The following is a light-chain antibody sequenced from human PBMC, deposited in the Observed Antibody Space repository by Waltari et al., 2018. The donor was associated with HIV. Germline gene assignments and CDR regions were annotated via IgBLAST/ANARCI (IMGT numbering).Light chain of an antibody. CDR2: EVF. CDR3: ASFTSNYTLI. V-gene: IGLV2-14*01. Sequence: QSTLPQPASVSGSPGQSITISCTGSTRDFGLYNFISWYQQHPGGVPKVIIYEVFSRPSGISSRFSGSRSANTASLTISWLQPEDEADYYCASFTSNYTLIFGGGTKVTVL. J-gene: IGLJ2*01. CDR1: TRDFGLYNF.